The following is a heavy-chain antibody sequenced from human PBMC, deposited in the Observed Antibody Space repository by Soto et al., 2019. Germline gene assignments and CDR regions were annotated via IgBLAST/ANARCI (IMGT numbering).Heavy chain of an antibody. Sequence: PGGSLRLSCEASGIISRTYALSWVRQAPGKGLEWVSAISGSGHITSYADSVKGRFTISRDNSKNTLYLQMNSLRAEDTAVYYCAKEYCSSTSCYLLVDYYYGMDVWGQGTTVTVSS. V-gene: IGHV3-23*01. J-gene: IGHJ6*02. CDR2: ISGSGHIT. CDR3: AKEYCSSTSCYLLVDYYYGMDV. D-gene: IGHD2-2*01. CDR1: GIISRTYA.